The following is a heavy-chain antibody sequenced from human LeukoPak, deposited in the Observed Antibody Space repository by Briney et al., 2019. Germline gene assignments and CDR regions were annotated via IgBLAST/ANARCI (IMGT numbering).Heavy chain of an antibody. D-gene: IGHD2-15*01. V-gene: IGHV3-21*01. CDR3: ARGHDRYCSGGSCSEFDY. Sequence: GGSLRLSCAASGFTFTSYSMNWVRQAPGKGLEWVSSISSSSSYIYYADSVKGRFTISRDNAKNSPYLQMNSLRAEDTAVYYCARGHDRYCSGGSCSEFDYWGQGTLVTVSS. J-gene: IGHJ4*02. CDR1: GFTFTSYS. CDR2: ISSSSSYI.